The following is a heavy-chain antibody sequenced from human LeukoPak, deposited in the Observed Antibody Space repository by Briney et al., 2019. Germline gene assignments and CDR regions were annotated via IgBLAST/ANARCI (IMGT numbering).Heavy chain of an antibody. D-gene: IGHD6-19*01. CDR2: INSDGSST. CDR3: ARDPMRSWQWLTHYYYGMDV. V-gene: IGHV3-74*01. Sequence: GGSLRLSCAASEFTFSSYWMHWVRQAPGKGLVWVSRINSDGSSTSYADSVKGRFTISRDNAKNTLYLQMNSLRAEDTAVYYCARDPMRSWQWLTHYYYGMDVWGQGTTVTVSS. J-gene: IGHJ6*02. CDR1: EFTFSSYW.